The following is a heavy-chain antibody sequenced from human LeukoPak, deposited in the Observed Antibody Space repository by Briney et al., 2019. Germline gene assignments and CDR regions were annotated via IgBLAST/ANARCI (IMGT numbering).Heavy chain of an antibody. D-gene: IGHD6-13*01. CDR3: ASGRAAAGNPFDP. CDR1: GFTFNSYA. V-gene: IGHV3-23*01. Sequence: GGSLRLSCAASGFTFNSYAMSWVRQAPGKGLEWVSAISGSGGSTYYADSVKGRFTISRDNSKNTLYLQMNSLRAEDTAVYYCASGRAAAGNPFDPWGQGTLVTVSS. CDR2: ISGSGGST. J-gene: IGHJ5*02.